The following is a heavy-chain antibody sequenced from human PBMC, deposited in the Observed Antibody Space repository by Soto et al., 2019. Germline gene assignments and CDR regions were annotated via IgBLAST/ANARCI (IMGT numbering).Heavy chain of an antibody. J-gene: IGHJ5*02. CDR1: GYTFTSYG. D-gene: IGHD3-22*01. Sequence: QVPLVQSGAEVKKPGASVKVSCKASGYTFTSYGISWVRQAPGQGLEWMGWISAYNGNTNYAPKLQGRVTMTTDTSTSTADMELRSLRSDDSEVYYCARSPRPSGYWRNNWFDPWGQGTLVTVSS. CDR2: ISAYNGNT. CDR3: ARSPRPSGYWRNNWFDP. V-gene: IGHV1-18*01.